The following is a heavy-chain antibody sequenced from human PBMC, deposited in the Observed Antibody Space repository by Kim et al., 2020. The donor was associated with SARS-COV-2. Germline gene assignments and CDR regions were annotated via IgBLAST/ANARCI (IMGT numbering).Heavy chain of an antibody. CDR2: IDPYSSIK. CDR3: ARDRDHGLDY. Sequence: ASVKVSCKASGYTFVTNGISWVRQAPGQGLEWMGWIDPYSSIKNYTQKLQGRVTLTTDTSTNTAYMELGSLISDDTALYYCARDRDHGLDYWGQGTLLTVSS. CDR1: GYTFVTNG. V-gene: IGHV1-18*01. D-gene: IGHD3-10*01. J-gene: IGHJ4*02.